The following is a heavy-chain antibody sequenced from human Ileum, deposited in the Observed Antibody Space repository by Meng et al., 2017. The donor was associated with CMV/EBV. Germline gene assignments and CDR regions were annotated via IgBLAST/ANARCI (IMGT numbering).Heavy chain of an antibody. CDR2: IYTGGSP. D-gene: IGHD3-22*01. J-gene: IGHJ4*02. CDR1: GXSTRNSN. Sequence: QVLLQQAAXGLVKPSETXSLTFTVSGXSTRNSNWSWIRQPAGKGLEWIGRIYTGGSPNYNPSLYSRVTMSLDTSKNQFSLKLNSVTAADTAVYYCARLNYYDSREFDYWGQGTLVTVSS. CDR3: ARLNYYDSREFDY. V-gene: IGHV4-4*07.